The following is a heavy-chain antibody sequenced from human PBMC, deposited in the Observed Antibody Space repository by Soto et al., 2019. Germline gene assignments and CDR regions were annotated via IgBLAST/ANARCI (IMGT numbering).Heavy chain of an antibody. CDR2: IYPGDSDT. D-gene: IGHD2-2*02. CDR1: GDSFTRYW. Sequence: ESLTISLRCSGDSFTRYWIGWVRQMPGKGLEWMGIIYPGDSDTRYSPSFQGQVTISADKSISTAYLQWSSLKASDTAMYYCAVGIAGAIDAFDIWGQGTMVTV. CDR3: AVGIAGAIDAFDI. J-gene: IGHJ3*02. V-gene: IGHV5-51*01.